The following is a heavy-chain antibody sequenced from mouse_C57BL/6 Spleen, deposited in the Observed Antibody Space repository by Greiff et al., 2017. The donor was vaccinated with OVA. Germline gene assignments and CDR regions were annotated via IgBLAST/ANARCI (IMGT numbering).Heavy chain of an antibody. J-gene: IGHJ2*01. V-gene: IGHV14-4*01. D-gene: IGHD1-1*01. CDR2: IDPENGDT. CDR1: GFNIKDDY. CDR3: TTSFITTVVAPDY. Sequence: EVQLQQSGAELVRPGASVKLSCTASGFNIKDDYMHWVQQRPEQGLEWIGWIDPENGDTEYASKFQGKATITADTSSNTAYLQLSSLTSEDTAVYYCTTSFITTVVAPDYWGQGTTLTVSS.